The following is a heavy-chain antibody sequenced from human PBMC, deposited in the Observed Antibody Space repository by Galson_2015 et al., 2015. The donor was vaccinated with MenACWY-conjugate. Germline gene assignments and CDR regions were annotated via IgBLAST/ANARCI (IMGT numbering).Heavy chain of an antibody. V-gene: IGHV1-69*13. Sequence: SVKVSCKASGGTFSSYAISWVRQAPGQGLEWMGGIIPIFGTANYAQKFQGRVTITADESTSTAYMELSSLRSEDTAVSFCARMSVVVTATFDYWGQGTLVTVSS. D-gene: IGHD3-22*01. CDR3: ARMSVVVTATFDY. J-gene: IGHJ4*02. CDR1: GGTFSSYA. CDR2: IIPIFGTA.